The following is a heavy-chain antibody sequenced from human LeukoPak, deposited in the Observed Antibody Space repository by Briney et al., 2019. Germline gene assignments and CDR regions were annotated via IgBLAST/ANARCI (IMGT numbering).Heavy chain of an antibody. Sequence: GGSLRLSCAASGFTFDDYAMHWVRQAPGKGLEWVSGISWNSGSIGYADSVKGRFTISRDKSKNTLYLQMNSLRAEDTAVYYCARGTSGDYSDWGQGTLVTVSS. V-gene: IGHV3-9*01. J-gene: IGHJ4*02. CDR1: GFTFDDYA. D-gene: IGHD3-10*01. CDR3: ARGTSGDYSD. CDR2: ISWNSGSI.